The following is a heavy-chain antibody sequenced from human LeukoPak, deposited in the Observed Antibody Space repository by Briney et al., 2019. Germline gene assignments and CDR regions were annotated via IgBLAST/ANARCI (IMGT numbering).Heavy chain of an antibody. V-gene: IGHV3-23*01. CDR1: GFTFSSYG. CDR2: ISGSGGST. J-gene: IGHJ6*03. D-gene: IGHD2-2*01. CDR3: ANAYCSSTSCNEKYYYYYMDV. Sequence: PGGTLRLSCAASGFTFSSYGMSWVRQAPGKGLEWVSAISGSGGSTYYAGSVKGRFTISRDNSKNTLYLQMNSLRAEDTAVYYCANAYCSSTSCNEKYYYYYMDVWGKGTTVTISS.